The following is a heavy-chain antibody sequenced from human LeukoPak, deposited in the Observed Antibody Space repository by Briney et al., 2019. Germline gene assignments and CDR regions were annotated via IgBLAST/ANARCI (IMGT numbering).Heavy chain of an antibody. Sequence: GGSLRLSCAASGFTLSSYWMSWVRQAPGKGREWVANIKEDGSEKYYVDSVKGRFTISRDNAKNSLYLHMNSLTAEDTAMYYCARGWVAGVPFDAFGIWGQGTMVSVSS. CDR2: IKEDGSEK. CDR3: ARGWVAGVPFDAFGI. CDR1: GFTLSSYW. J-gene: IGHJ3*02. V-gene: IGHV3-7*03. D-gene: IGHD3-10*01.